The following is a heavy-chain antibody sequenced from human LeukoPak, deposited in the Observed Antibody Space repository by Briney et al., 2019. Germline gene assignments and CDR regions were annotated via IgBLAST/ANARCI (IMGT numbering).Heavy chain of an antibody. CDR2: ISAYNGNT. Sequence: ASVTVSCKASGYTFTSYGISWVRQAPGQGLEWMGWISAYNGNTNYAQKLQGRVTMTTDTSTSTAYMELRSLRSDDTAVYYCARVTDYGDYVDYFDYWGQGTLVTVSS. V-gene: IGHV1-18*01. CDR3: ARVTDYGDYVDYFDY. D-gene: IGHD4-17*01. CDR1: GYTFTSYG. J-gene: IGHJ4*02.